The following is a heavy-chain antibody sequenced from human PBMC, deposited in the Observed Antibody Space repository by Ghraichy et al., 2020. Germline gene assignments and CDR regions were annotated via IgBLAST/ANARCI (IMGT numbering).Heavy chain of an antibody. V-gene: IGHV3-7*01. D-gene: IGHD3-10*01. Sequence: GGSLRLSCRTSGFIFNTYWMVWVRLAPGKGPEWVANIKYDASERPYGASVRGRFTISRDNSENPVSLQMNSLSVEDTAVYYCGVSMVPGGYDHWGQGALVTVSS. CDR1: GFIFNTYW. J-gene: IGHJ4*02. CDR3: GVSMVPGGYDH. CDR2: IKYDASER.